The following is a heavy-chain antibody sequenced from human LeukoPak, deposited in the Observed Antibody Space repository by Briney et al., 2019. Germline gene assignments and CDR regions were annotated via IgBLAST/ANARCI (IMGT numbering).Heavy chain of an antibody. D-gene: IGHD3-3*01. CDR2: IWYDGSNK. Sequence: GRSLRLSCAASGFTFSSYGMHGVRQAPGKGLEWVAVIWYDGSNKYYADSVKGRFTISRDNSKNTLYLQMNSLRAEDTAVYYCAKGDYDFWSGYFDYWGQGTLVTVSS. J-gene: IGHJ4*02. CDR3: AKGDYDFWSGYFDY. CDR1: GFTFSSYG. V-gene: IGHV3-33*06.